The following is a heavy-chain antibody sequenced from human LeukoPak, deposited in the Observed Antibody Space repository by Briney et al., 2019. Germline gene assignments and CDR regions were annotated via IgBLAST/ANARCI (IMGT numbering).Heavy chain of an antibody. CDR2: INPNSGGT. D-gene: IGHD1-7*01. Sequence: ASVKVSFKASGYTFTCYYMHWVRHAPGQGHEWKGWINPNSGGTNYAQKFQGRVTMTRDTSISTAYMEMNRLRADDTAVYYCARDYSWYWYYGVDAFDIWGQGTMVTVSS. J-gene: IGHJ3*02. CDR1: GYTFTCYY. V-gene: IGHV1-2*02. CDR3: ARDYSWYWYYGVDAFDI.